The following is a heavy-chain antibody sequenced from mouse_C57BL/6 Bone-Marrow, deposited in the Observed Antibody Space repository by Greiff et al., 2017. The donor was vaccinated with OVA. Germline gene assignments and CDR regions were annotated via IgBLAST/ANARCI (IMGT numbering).Heavy chain of an antibody. D-gene: IGHD4-1*01. CDR1: GYTFTSYW. CDR3: ARGDFWDFYYFDY. V-gene: IGHV1-50*01. J-gene: IGHJ2*01. Sequence: QVHVKQPGAELVKPGASVKLSCKASGYTFTSYWMQWVKQRPGQGLEWIGEIDPSDSYTNYNQKFKGKATLTVDTSSSTAYMQLSSLTSEDSAVYYCARGDFWDFYYFDYWGQGTTLTVSS. CDR2: IDPSDSYT.